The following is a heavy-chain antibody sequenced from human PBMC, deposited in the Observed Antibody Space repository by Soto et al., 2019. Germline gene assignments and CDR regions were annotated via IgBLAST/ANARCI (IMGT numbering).Heavy chain of an antibody. CDR1: GFTFSLFG. CDR2: ISYEGRNK. Sequence: QVQLVESGGDVVQPGRSLRLSCAVSGFTFSLFGMHWVRQAPGKGLEWVAFISYEGRNKYYADSVKGRFTSSRDNSKNTLSLQMDSLRPEDTAVYYCAKGRDSTLLRWQYFDNWGQGTQVTVSS. V-gene: IGHV3-30*18. J-gene: IGHJ4*02. D-gene: IGHD4-17*01. CDR3: AKGRDSTLLRWQYFDN.